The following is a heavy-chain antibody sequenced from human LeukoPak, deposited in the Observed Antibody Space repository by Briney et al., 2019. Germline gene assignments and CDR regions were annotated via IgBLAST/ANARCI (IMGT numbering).Heavy chain of an antibody. CDR1: GFSFTTSA. Sequence: GASVKVSCKASGFSFTTSAVQWVRQARGQRLEWIGWIVVGSGNTNYAQKFQERVTITRDMSSSTAYLELSSLSSEDTAVYFCAADLRYSNYGPLDFWRQGTLVTVSS. V-gene: IGHV1-58*01. D-gene: IGHD4-11*01. CDR2: IVVGSGNT. J-gene: IGHJ4*02. CDR3: AADLRYSNYGPLDF.